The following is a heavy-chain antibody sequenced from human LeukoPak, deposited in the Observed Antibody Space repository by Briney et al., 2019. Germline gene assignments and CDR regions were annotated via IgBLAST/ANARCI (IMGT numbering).Heavy chain of an antibody. J-gene: IGHJ3*02. CDR1: GYSISSGYY. D-gene: IGHD2-21*01. CDR2: IYHSGST. CDR3: ARQVVIAVDAFDI. Sequence: PSETLSLTCAVSGYSISSGYYWGWIRQPPGKGLAWIGSIYHSGSTYYNPSLKSRVTISVDTSKSQFSLKLSSVTAADTAVYYCARQVVIAVDAFDIWGQGTMVTVSS. V-gene: IGHV4-38-2*01.